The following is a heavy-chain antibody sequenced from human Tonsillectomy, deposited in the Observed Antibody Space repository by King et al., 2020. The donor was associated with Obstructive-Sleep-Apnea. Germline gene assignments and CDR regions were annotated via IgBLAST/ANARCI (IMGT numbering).Heavy chain of an antibody. D-gene: IGHD3-10*01. CDR2: ISAYNGNT. CDR3: ARERITRVRGVERGIDP. V-gene: IGHV1-18*01. CDR1: GYTFTSYG. Sequence: QLVQSGAEVKKHGASVKVSCKASGYTFTSYGISWVRQAPGQGLEWMGWISAYNGNTNYAQKLQGRVTMTTDTSTSTAYMELRSLRSDDTAVYYCARERITRVRGVERGIDPWGQGTLVTVSS. J-gene: IGHJ5*02.